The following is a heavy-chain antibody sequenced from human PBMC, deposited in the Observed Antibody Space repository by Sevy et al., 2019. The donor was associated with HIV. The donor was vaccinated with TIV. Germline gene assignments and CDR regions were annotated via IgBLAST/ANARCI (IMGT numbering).Heavy chain of an antibody. CDR1: GYSFTGYY. CDR2: VNPNGGGT. J-gene: IGHJ4*02. D-gene: IGHD3-10*01. CDR3: SRSVFGSGTYLNDY. Sequence: VSVKVSCKASGYSFTGYYIHWVQQAPGQGLEWMGWVNPNGGGTNYAQKFQGRVTMTRDTSISTAYMDLTRLRSDDTAVYYCSRSVFGSGTYLNDYWGQGTLVTVSS. V-gene: IGHV1-2*02.